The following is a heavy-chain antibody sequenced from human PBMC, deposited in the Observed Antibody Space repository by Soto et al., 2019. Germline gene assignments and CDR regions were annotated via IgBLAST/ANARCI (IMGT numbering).Heavy chain of an antibody. J-gene: IGHJ6*02. Sequence: PSETLSLTCTVSGGSISSGGYYWSWIRQHPGKGLEWIGYIYYSGSTYYNPSLKSRVTISVDTSKNQFSLKLSSVTAADTAVYYCARDLFFQGIATSYYYGMDVWGQGTTVTVSS. CDR2: IYYSGST. V-gene: IGHV4-31*03. D-gene: IGHD6-13*01. CDR1: GGSISSGGYY. CDR3: ARDLFFQGIATSYYYGMDV.